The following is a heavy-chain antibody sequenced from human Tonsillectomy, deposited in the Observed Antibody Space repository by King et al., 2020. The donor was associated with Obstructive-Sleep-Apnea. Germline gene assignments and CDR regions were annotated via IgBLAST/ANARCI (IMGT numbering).Heavy chain of an antibody. Sequence: QLQESGPGLVKPSETLSLTCTVSGGSISSYYWSWIRQPPGKGLEWIGYIYYSGSTNYNPSLKSRVTMSVDTSKNPFSLKLGSVTAADTAVYYCARHRWFDGSYWFDPWGQGTLVTVSS. CDR3: ARHRWFDGSYWFDP. J-gene: IGHJ5*02. CDR2: IYYSGST. V-gene: IGHV4-59*08. CDR1: GGSISSYY. D-gene: IGHD3-10*01.